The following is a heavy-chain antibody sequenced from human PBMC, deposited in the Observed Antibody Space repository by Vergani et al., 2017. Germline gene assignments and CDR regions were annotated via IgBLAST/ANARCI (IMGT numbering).Heavy chain of an antibody. Sequence: QVQLQESGPGLLKPSETLSLTCTVSGYSISSGYYWGGLRQPPGKGGEWIGSISHSGYTFYSPSLKSRVTMSVDTSKSQYSLKLSSVTAADTAVYYCTRHWAVVAANNWFDRWGQGTLVTVSS. J-gene: IGHJ5*02. CDR1: GYSISSGYY. D-gene: IGHD2-15*01. CDR3: TRHWAVVAANNWFDR. V-gene: IGHV4-38-2*02. CDR2: ISHSGYT.